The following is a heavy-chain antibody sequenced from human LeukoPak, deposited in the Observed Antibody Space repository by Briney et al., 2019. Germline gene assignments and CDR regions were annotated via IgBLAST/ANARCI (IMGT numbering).Heavy chain of an antibody. Sequence: GSLRLSCVASGFTFSGYWMTWVRQAPGKGLEWVSAIASSGNYMKYEESLKGRFTISRDNAKNSLYLQMNSLRAEDTAVYYCARGASEWFGESTHWGQGTLVTVSS. CDR3: ARGASEWFGESTH. CDR2: IASSGNYM. J-gene: IGHJ4*02. CDR1: GFTFSGYW. D-gene: IGHD3-10*01. V-gene: IGHV3-21*01.